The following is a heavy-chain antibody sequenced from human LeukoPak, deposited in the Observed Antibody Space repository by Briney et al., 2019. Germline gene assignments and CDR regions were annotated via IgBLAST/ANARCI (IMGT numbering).Heavy chain of an antibody. CDR3: ARDQDRAILLWFGELSRGVDY. V-gene: IGHV3-30*01. D-gene: IGHD3-10*01. J-gene: IGHJ4*02. Sequence: YGDSVKGRFTISRDNSKNTLYLQMNSLRAEDTAVYYCARDQDRAILLWFGELSRGVDYWGQGTLVTVSS.